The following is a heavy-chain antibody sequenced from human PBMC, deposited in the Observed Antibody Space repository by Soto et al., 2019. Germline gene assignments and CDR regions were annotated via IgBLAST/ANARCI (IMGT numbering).Heavy chain of an antibody. CDR1: GYTFAGYY. J-gene: IGHJ6*02. V-gene: IGHV1-2*02. CDR3: ARSLTEGYCTISGCFTRPLYGMDV. D-gene: IGHD2-2*02. Sequence: QEQLVQSGAEVKKPGASMKVSCKASGYTFAGYYMHWVRQAPGQGLEWMAWINPNNGGTNYAQKFQGRVTVTSDTSTSTAYMELTRLKSDDTAVYYCARSLTEGYCTISGCFTRPLYGMDVWGQGTTVTVSS. CDR2: INPNNGGT.